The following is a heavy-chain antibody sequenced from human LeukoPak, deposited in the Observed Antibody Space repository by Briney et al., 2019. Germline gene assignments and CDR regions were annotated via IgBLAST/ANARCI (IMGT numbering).Heavy chain of an antibody. CDR1: GFTINTHT. CDR3: SNGGWVP. D-gene: IGHD6-19*01. V-gene: IGHV3-23*01. Sequence: GSLRLSCAASGFTINTHTMNWVRQAPGKGLEWVSSILASSTDTYYADSVKGRFTISRDRSKNTLYLQMSSLRAGDTAIYYCSNGGWVPWGQGTLVTVSS. J-gene: IGHJ5*02. CDR2: ILASSTDT.